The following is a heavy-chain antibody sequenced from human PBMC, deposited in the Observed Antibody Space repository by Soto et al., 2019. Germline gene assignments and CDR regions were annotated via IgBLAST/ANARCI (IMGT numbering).Heavy chain of an antibody. CDR3: AKAPYCTNGVCHEYFQH. D-gene: IGHD2-8*01. Sequence: GGSLRPSCAASGFTFDDYTMHWVRQAPGKGLEWVSLISWDGGSTYYADSVKGRFTISRDNSKNSLYLQMNSLRTEDTALYYCAKAPYCTNGVCHEYFQHWGQGTLVTVSS. V-gene: IGHV3-43*01. CDR2: ISWDGGST. CDR1: GFTFDDYT. J-gene: IGHJ1*01.